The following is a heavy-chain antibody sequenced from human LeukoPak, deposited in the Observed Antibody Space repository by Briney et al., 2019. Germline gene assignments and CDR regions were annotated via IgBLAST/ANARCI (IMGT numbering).Heavy chain of an antibody. V-gene: IGHV1-69*04. Sequence: ASVKVSCKASGGTFSSYAISWVRQAPGQGLEWMGRIIPILGIANYAQKFQGRVTITADKSTSTAYMELSSLRSEDTAVYYCARKNGGTPRYWFDPWGQGTLVTVSS. CDR2: IIPILGIA. CDR1: GGTFSSYA. D-gene: IGHD4-23*01. CDR3: ARKNGGTPRYWFDP. J-gene: IGHJ5*02.